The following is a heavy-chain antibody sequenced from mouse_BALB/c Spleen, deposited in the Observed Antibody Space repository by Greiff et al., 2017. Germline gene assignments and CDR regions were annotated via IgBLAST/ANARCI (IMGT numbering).Heavy chain of an antibody. CDR2: IYPGDGDT. Sequence: VQGVESGAELVRPGSSVKISCKASGYAFSSYWMNWVKQRPGQGLEWIGQIYPGDGDTNYNGKFKGKATLTADKSSSTAYMQLSSLTSEDSAVYFCARSRGSTMITTTGYYFDYWGQGTTLTVSS. CDR1: GYAFSSYW. J-gene: IGHJ2*01. CDR3: ARSRGSTMITTTGYYFDY. D-gene: IGHD2-4*01. V-gene: IGHV1-80*01.